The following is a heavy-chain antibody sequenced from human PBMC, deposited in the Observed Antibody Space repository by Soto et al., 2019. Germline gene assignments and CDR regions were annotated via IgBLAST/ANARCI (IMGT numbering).Heavy chain of an antibody. CDR3: AKNADFFHYHMDV. Sequence: QVLLMQSGAEVRKPGASVTVSCEASGVTFGNYEINWVRQAPGQGLEWMGWMNPSSGNTGYAQKFQGRVTMTRITSTNPAYMELRSLTSEDTAVYYCAKNADFFHYHMDVWGDGTTVTVSS. V-gene: IGHV1-8*01. CDR1: GVTFGNYE. J-gene: IGHJ6*03. CDR2: MNPSSGNT.